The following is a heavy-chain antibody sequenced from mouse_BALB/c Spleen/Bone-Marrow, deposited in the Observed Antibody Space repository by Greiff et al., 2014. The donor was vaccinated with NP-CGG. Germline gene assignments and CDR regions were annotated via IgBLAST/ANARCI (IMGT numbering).Heavy chain of an antibody. D-gene: IGHD1-1*01. Sequence: EVQLQQSRPELVKPGASVKIPCKASGYTFTDYNMDWVKQSHGKSLEWIGDINPNNGGTIYNQKFKGKATLTVDKSSSTAYMELRSLTSEDTAVYYCARRHGSSFDYWGQGTTLTVSS. V-gene: IGHV1-18*01. CDR3: ARRHGSSFDY. CDR2: INPNNGGT. J-gene: IGHJ2*01. CDR1: GYTFTDYN.